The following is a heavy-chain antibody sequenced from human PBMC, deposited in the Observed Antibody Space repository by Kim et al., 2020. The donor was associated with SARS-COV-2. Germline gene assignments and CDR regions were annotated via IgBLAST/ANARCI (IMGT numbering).Heavy chain of an antibody. Sequence: GGSLRLSCAASGFTFSSYEMNWVRQAPGKGLEWVSYISSSGSTIYYADSVKGRFTISRDNAKNSLYLQMNSLRAEDTAVYYCARDSYGSGSYYYYYYGMDVWGQGTTVTVSS. J-gene: IGHJ6*02. D-gene: IGHD3-10*01. CDR2: ISSSGSTI. V-gene: IGHV3-48*03. CDR1: GFTFSSYE. CDR3: ARDSYGSGSYYYYYYGMDV.